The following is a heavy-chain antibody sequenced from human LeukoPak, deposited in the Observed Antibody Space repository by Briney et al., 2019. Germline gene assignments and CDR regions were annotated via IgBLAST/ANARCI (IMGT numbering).Heavy chain of an antibody. CDR1: GFTFDDYA. D-gene: IGHD1-26*01. Sequence: GGSLRLSCAASGFTFDDYAMHWVRQAPGKGLEWVSGISWNSGSVGYADSVKGRFTISRDNAKNSLYLQMNSLRAEDTALYYCAKEFRGANWFDPWGQGTLVTVSS. V-gene: IGHV3-9*01. CDR3: AKEFRGANWFDP. J-gene: IGHJ5*02. CDR2: ISWNSGSV.